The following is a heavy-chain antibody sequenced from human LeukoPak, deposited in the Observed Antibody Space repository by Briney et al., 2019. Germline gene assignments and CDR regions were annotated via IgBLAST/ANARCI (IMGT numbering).Heavy chain of an antibody. V-gene: IGHV3-74*01. CDR1: GFSFSVYW. CDR2: IKTDGSIT. J-gene: IGHJ4*02. Sequence: AGGSLRFSCAASGFSFSVYWMHWVRQAPGKGPVWVSRIKTDGSITDYADFVKGRFTISRDNAKNTLYLQMNSLRAEDTAVYYCARVEGSGWSKLCDYWGQGTLVTVSS. CDR3: ARVEGSGWSKLCDY. D-gene: IGHD6-19*01.